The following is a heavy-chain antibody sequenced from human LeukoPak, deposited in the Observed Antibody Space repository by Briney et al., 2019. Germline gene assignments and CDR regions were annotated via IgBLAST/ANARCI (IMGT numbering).Heavy chain of an antibody. CDR2: ISDSGHDT. D-gene: IGHD3-16*01. Sequence: GGSLRLSCAASGFTFPNYDMSWFRQAPGKRLEWVSTISDSGHDTSYADSVKGRFTISRDNSKNTLYLQMSSLRAEDTALYYCATGEYYFDFWGQGTLVTVSS. V-gene: IGHV3-23*01. J-gene: IGHJ4*02. CDR1: GFTFPNYD. CDR3: ATGEYYFDF.